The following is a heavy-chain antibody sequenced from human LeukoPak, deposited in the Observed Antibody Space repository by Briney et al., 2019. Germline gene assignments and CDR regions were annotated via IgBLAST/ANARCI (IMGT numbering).Heavy chain of an antibody. D-gene: IGHD6-13*01. CDR1: GYTFTNYW. V-gene: IGHV5-51*01. J-gene: IGHJ4*02. Sequence: GESLKISCKGSGYTFTNYWIGWVRQMPGKGLEWMGMILPGDSNPRYSPSFHGQVTFSADKSINTAYVQWGGLTASDTAMYYCARLGYSSSWYPNYFDYWGQGTLVTVSS. CDR3: ARLGYSSSWYPNYFDY. CDR2: ILPGDSNP.